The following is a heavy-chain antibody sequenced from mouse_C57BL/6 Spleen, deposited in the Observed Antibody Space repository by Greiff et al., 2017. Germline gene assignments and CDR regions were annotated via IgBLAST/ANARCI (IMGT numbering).Heavy chain of an antibody. CDR1: GYTFTSYG. Sequence: LQESGAELARPGASVKLSCKASGYTFTSYGISWVKQRTGQGLEWIGEIYPRSGNTYYNEKFKGKATLTADKSSSTAYMELRSLTSEDSAVYFCARHFYCGSSYGYFDVWGTGTTVTVSS. V-gene: IGHV1-81*01. D-gene: IGHD1-1*01. CDR2: IYPRSGNT. J-gene: IGHJ1*03. CDR3: ARHFYCGSSYGYFDV.